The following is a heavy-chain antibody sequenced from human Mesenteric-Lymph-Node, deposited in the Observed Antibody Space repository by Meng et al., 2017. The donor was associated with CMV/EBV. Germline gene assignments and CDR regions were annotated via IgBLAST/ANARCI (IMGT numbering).Heavy chain of an antibody. V-gene: IGHV3-21*01. CDR3: ARANVGGQSQVHPYAFDI. D-gene: IGHD1-1*01. CDR1: GFTFSSYN. CDR2: ISSSGAYI. Sequence: GGSLRLSCVASGFTFSSYNMNWVRQAPGKGLEWVSCISSSGAYIYSTDSLKGRFTISRDNAKNSLYLQMNSLRPEDTAAYFCARANVGGQSQVHPYAFDIWGQGTMVTVSS. J-gene: IGHJ3*02.